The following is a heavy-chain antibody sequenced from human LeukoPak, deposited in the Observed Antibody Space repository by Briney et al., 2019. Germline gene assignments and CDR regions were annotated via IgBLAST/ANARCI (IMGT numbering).Heavy chain of an antibody. J-gene: IGHJ4*02. CDR1: GGSISSSSYY. D-gene: IGHD3-22*01. V-gene: IGHV4-39*07. Sequence: PSETLSLTCTVSGGSISSSSYYWGWIRQPPGKGLEWIGSIYYSGSTYYNPSLKSRVTISVDTSKNQFSLKLSSVTAADTAVYYCATGRHDSSGYTYYFDYWGQGTLVTVSS. CDR2: IYYSGST. CDR3: ATGRHDSSGYTYYFDY.